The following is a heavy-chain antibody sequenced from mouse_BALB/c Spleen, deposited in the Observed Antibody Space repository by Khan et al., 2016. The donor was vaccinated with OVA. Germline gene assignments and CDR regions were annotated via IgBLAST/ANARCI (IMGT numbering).Heavy chain of an antibody. CDR3: ARRGLNGIFVY. V-gene: IGHV1-7*01. Sequence: QVQLQQSGAELAKPGASLKMSCTASGYSFITYWIHWVKQRPGQGLEWIGYIDPSTGYAEYNQKFTDKATLTADKSSSTAYMQLTSLTSEDSAVYYCARRGLNGIFVYWGQGTLVTDSA. CDR1: GYSFITYW. CDR2: IDPSTGYA. D-gene: IGHD1-3*01. J-gene: IGHJ3*01.